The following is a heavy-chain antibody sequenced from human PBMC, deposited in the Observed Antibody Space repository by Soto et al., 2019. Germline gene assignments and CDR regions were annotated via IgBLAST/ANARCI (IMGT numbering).Heavy chain of an antibody. CDR3: AGVTTVTIDYYYYMDV. V-gene: IGHV3-74*01. CDR1: GFTFSSYW. D-gene: IGHD4-17*01. J-gene: IGHJ6*03. Sequence: GGSLRLSCAASGFTFSSYWMHWVRQAPGKGLVWVSRINSDGSSTSYADSVKGRFTISRDNAKNTLYLQMNSLRAEDTAVYYCAGVTTVTIDYYYYMDVWGKGTTVTVSS. CDR2: INSDGSST.